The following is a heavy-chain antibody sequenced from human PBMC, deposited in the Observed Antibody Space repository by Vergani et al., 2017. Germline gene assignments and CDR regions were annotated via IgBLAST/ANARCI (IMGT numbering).Heavy chain of an antibody. CDR3: ARPHXDILPPDPRRLDY. Sequence: QVLLVQSGAEVKKPGASGRVSCKTSGYTFTNYYIHWVRQAPGQGLEWMGIINPSGGSTTYAQQFQGRLTMTRDTSTSTVYMDLSNLRSEDTAVYYCARPHXDILPPDPRRLDYWGQGTLVTVSS. J-gene: IGHJ4*02. V-gene: IGHV1-46*03. CDR1: GYTFTNYY. CDR2: INPSGGST.